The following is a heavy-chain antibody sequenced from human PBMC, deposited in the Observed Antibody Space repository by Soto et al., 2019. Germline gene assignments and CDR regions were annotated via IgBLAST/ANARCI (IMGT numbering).Heavy chain of an antibody. D-gene: IGHD7-27*01. CDR1: GFSFPRFG. Sequence: QVQLVESGGGVVQPGRSLRLSCAASGFSFPRFGMHWVRQAPGKGLEWVALITYEGSQIYYADAVKGRFTISRDNGDNTLSLQMDNLRTEDTATYVCAKGRCEMNWANYYGLDVWGQGTTVTVSS. CDR3: AKGRCEMNWANYYGLDV. CDR2: ITYEGSQI. J-gene: IGHJ6*02. V-gene: IGHV3-30*18.